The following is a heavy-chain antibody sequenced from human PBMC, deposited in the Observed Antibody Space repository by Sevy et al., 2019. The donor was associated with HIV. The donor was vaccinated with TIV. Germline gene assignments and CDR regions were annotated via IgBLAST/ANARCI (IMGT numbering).Heavy chain of an antibody. D-gene: IGHD2-2*03. CDR1: GYSFTSYW. CDR3: ARQSHGYCSSTSCYYLSGFDP. J-gene: IGHJ5*02. CDR2: IYPGDSDT. Sequence: GESLKISCKGSGYSFTSYWIGWVRQMPGKGLEWMGIIYPGDSDTRYSPSFQGQVTISADKSISTAYLQWSSLKASDTAMYYCARQSHGYCSSTSCYYLSGFDPWGQRTLVTVSS. V-gene: IGHV5-51*01.